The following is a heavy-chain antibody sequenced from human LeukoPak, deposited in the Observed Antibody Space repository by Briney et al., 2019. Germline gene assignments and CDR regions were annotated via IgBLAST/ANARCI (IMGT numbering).Heavy chain of an antibody. J-gene: IGHJ1*01. D-gene: IGHD6-19*01. CDR2: IYYSGST. CDR3: ARHGYSSGWGNEYFQH. V-gene: IGHV4-59*08. Sequence: PPETLSLTCTVSGGSISSYYWSWIRQPPGKGLEWIGYIYYSGSTNYNPSLKSRVTISVDTSKNQFSLKLSSVTAADTAVYYCARHGYSSGWGNEYFQHWGQGILVTVSS. CDR1: GGSISSYY.